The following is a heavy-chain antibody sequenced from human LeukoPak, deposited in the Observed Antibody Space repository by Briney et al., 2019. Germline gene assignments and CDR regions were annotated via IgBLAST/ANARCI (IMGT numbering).Heavy chain of an antibody. CDR2: ISSSGGST. J-gene: IGHJ4*02. D-gene: IGHD2-15*01. CDR3: AKDRFFYCSGGSCYHFDY. V-gene: IGHV3-23*01. Sequence: GGSLRLSCAASGFTFSSYAMSWVRRAPGKGLEWVSAISSSGGSTYYADSVKGRFTISRDNSKNTLYLQMNSLRAEDTAVYYCAKDRFFYCSGGSCYHFDYWGQGTLVTVSS. CDR1: GFTFSSYA.